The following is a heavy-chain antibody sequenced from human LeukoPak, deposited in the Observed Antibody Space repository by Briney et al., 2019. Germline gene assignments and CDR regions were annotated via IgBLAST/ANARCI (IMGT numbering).Heavy chain of an antibody. V-gene: IGHV3-48*01. CDR3: AKDHRKGGGSCPFDY. CDR2: ISTSGGTI. Sequence: GGTLRLSCAASGFTFSSSSMNWVRQAPEKGLEWVSYISTSGGTIYYADSVKGRFTISRDNSKNTLYLQMNSLRAEDTAVYYCAKDHRKGGGSCPFDYWGQGTLVTVSS. CDR1: GFTFSSSS. D-gene: IGHD2-15*01. J-gene: IGHJ4*02.